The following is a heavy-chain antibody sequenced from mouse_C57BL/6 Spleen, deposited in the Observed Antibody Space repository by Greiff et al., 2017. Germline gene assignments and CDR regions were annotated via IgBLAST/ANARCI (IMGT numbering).Heavy chain of an antibody. J-gene: IGHJ2*01. V-gene: IGHV1-61*01. D-gene: IGHD2-14*01. CDR2: IYPSDSET. CDR3: ARRGTLYYVDC. CDR1: GYTFTSYW. Sequence: QVQLQQPGAELVRPGSSVKLSCKASGYTFTSYWMDWVKQRPGQGLEWIGYIYPSDSETHYNQKFKDKATFTVDKSSSTAYMQLSSLTSEDSAVYYCARRGTLYYVDCWGHSTTLTVSS.